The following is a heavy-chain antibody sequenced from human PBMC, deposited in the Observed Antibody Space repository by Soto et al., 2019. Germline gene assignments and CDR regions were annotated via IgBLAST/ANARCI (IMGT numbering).Heavy chain of an antibody. CDR1: GGSFSGYY. J-gene: IGHJ6*02. V-gene: IGHV4-34*01. CDR3: ARPSWGVATITDYYYGMDV. CDR2: INHSGST. D-gene: IGHD5-12*01. Sequence: SETLSLTCAVYGGSFSGYYWSWIRQPPGKGLEWIGEINHSGSTNYNPSLKSRVTISVDTSKNQFSLKLSSVTAADTAVYYCARPSWGVATITDYYYGMDVWGQGTTVTVSS.